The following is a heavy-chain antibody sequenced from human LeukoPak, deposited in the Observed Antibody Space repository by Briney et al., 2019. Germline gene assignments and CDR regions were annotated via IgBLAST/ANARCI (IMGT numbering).Heavy chain of an antibody. CDR2: ISYDGSNY. CDR3: ARGYDSSGYYYADAFDI. D-gene: IGHD3-22*01. V-gene: IGHV3-30*03. CDR1: GFTFSSYG. Sequence: PGGSLRLSCEASGFTFSSYGMHWVRQAPGKGLEWVAVISYDGSNYYYGDSVKGRFTISRDNAKNTLYLQMKSLRAEDTAVYYCARGYDSSGYYYADAFDIWGQGTTVTVSS. J-gene: IGHJ3*02.